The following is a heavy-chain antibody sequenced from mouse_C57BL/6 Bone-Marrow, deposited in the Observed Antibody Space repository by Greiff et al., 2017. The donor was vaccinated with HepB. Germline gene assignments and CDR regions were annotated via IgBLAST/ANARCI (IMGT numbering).Heavy chain of an antibody. CDR3: ARQGGYYDY. CDR2: ISSGGSYT. CDR1: GFTFSSYG. Sequence: EVKLVESGGDLVKPGGSLKLSCEASGFTFSSYGMSWVRQTPDKRLEWVATISSGGSYTYYPDSVKGRFTISRDNAKNTLYLQMSSLKSEDTAMYYCARQGGYYDYWGQGTTLTVSS. J-gene: IGHJ2*01. D-gene: IGHD2-3*01. V-gene: IGHV5-6*01.